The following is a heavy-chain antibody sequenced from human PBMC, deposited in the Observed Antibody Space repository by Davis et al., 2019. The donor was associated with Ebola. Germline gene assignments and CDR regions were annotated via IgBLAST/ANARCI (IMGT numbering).Heavy chain of an antibody. Sequence: SGPTLVKPTQTLTLTCTFSGFSLSTSGMGVGWIRQPPGKALECLGFTFWDDDRRYSPSLKSGLTITEDTSKNQVVLTMTNMDPADTATYYCTRLAYTNGWFYFDSWGQGSLVTVSS. CDR3: TRLAYTNGWFYFDS. D-gene: IGHD2-8*01. CDR2: TFWDDDR. V-gene: IGHV2-5*02. CDR1: GFSLSTSGMG. J-gene: IGHJ4*02.